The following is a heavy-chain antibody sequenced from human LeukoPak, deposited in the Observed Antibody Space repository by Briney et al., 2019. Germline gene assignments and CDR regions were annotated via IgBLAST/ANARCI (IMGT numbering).Heavy chain of an antibody. CDR3: ARGAYYYED. Sequence: GGSLRLSCAASGFTFSSHSMNWVRQAPGKGLEWVSYISSSSSTIYYADSVKDRFTISRDNAKNSLYLQMNSLRAEDTAVYYCARGAYYYEDWGQGTLVTVSS. V-gene: IGHV3-48*01. CDR2: ISSSSSTI. D-gene: IGHD3-22*01. J-gene: IGHJ4*02. CDR1: GFTFSSHS.